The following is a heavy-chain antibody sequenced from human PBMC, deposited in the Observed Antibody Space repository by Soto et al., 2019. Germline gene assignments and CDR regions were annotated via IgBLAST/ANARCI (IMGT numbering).Heavy chain of an antibody. J-gene: IGHJ5*02. CDR3: VKGQNWFDP. V-gene: IGHV3-23*01. Sequence: GGSLRLSCLTSGFTFSSYAMSWVRQAPGKGLEWVASISGGGDTTYYADFVKGRFTISRDTSKHTVYMEMKSLRADDTAVYYCVKGQNWFDPWGQGTPVTVYS. CDR2: ISGGGDTT. CDR1: GFTFSSYA.